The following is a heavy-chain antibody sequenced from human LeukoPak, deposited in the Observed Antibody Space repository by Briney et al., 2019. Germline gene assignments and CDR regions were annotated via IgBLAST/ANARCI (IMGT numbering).Heavy chain of an antibody. CDR3: ARDGLIYDSSGYSYFDY. D-gene: IGHD3-22*01. V-gene: IGHV1-69*13. J-gene: IGHJ4*02. CDR2: IIPIFGTA. Sequence: ASVKVSCKASGGTFSSYAISWVRQAPGQGLEWMGGIIPIFGTANYAQKFQGRVTITADESTSTAYMELNSLRAEDTAVYYCARDGLIYDSSGYSYFDYWGQGTLVTVSS. CDR1: GGTFSSYA.